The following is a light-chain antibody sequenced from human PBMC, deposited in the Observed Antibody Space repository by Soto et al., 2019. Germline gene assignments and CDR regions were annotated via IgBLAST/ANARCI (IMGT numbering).Light chain of an antibody. V-gene: IGKV3-20*01. CDR1: QSVSSSY. CDR2: GAS. CDR3: QQYGSSPRT. J-gene: IGKJ1*01. Sequence: EIVLTQSPGTLSLSPGERATLSCRASQSVSSSYLAWYQQKPGQAPRLLIYGASSRATGIPDRFSGSGSGTDFTLTISRLEPEEFAGYYCQQYGSSPRTFGQGTRWIS.